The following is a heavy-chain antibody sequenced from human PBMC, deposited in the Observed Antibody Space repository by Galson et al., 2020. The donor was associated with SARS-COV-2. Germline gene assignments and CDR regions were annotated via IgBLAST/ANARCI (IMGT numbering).Heavy chain of an antibody. Sequence: GRSLRLSCAAPGFSFSAIWMTWVRQAPGKGLEWVGRIKQKRYGRATDYVPTAKGRFPISRAESKNILYLGMNSLKTEDTAVYVCNTEMDTAMVALDHWGQGIQVTVSS. D-gene: IGHD5-18*01. V-gene: IGHV3-15*01. CDR2: IKQKRYGRAT. CDR1: GFSFSAIW. CDR3: NTEMDTAMVALDH. J-gene: IGHJ5*02.